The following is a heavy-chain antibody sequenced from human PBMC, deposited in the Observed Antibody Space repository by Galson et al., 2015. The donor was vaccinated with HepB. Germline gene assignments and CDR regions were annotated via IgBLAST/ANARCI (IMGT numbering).Heavy chain of an antibody. CDR3: ARDHLPGYSYGDY. Sequence: SLRLSCAASGFTFSSYSMNWVRQAPGKGLEWVSSISSSSSYIYYADSVKGRFTISRDNAKNSLYLQMNSLRAEDTAVYYCARDHLPGYSYGDYWGQGTLVTVSS. CDR2: ISSSSSYI. V-gene: IGHV3-21*01. D-gene: IGHD5-18*01. CDR1: GFTFSSYS. J-gene: IGHJ4*02.